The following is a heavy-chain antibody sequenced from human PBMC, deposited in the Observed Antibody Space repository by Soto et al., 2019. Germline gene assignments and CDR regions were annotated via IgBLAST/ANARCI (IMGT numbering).Heavy chain of an antibody. V-gene: IGHV4-39*01. J-gene: IGHJ3*02. CDR3: ARFYRGYCSSTSCYSEDAFDI. CDR1: GGSIISSNYY. CDR2: IYYSGST. Sequence: SETLSLTCTVSGGSIISSNYYWGWIRQPPGKGLEWIGSIYYSGSTYYNPSLKSRVTISVDTSKNQFSLKLSSVTAADTAVYYCARFYRGYCSSTSCYSEDAFDIWGQGTMVTVAS. D-gene: IGHD2-2*01.